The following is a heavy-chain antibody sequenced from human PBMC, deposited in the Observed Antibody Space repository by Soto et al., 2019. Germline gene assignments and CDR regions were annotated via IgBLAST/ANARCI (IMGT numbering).Heavy chain of an antibody. CDR2: IYYSGST. Sequence: SETLSLTCTVSGGSISSYYWSWIRQPPGKGLEWIGYIYYSGSTNYNPSLKSRVTISVDTSKNQFSLKLSSVTAADTAVYYCARLGYYYYYMDVWGKGTTVTVSS. J-gene: IGHJ6*03. D-gene: IGHD3-16*01. V-gene: IGHV4-59*08. CDR3: ARLGYYYYYMDV. CDR1: GGSISSYY.